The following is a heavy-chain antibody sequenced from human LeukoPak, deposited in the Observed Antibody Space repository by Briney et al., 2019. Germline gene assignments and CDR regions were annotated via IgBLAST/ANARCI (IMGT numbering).Heavy chain of an antibody. Sequence: SQTLSLTCPVYGGSLSGYYWSWIRQPPGKGLEWIGEINHSGSTNYNPCLRGRVTISVDRSKNQFSLKLSSVSAAETAVYYCARPYSSSSAWAKDVWGKGTTVTVSS. D-gene: IGHD6-6*01. CDR1: GGSLSGYY. V-gene: IGHV4-34*01. J-gene: IGHJ6*04. CDR2: INHSGST. CDR3: ARPYSSSSAWAKDV.